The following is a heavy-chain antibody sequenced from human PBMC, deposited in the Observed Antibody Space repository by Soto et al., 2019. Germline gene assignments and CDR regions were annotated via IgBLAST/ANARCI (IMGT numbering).Heavy chain of an antibody. CDR2: INAGNGNT. J-gene: IGHJ4*02. CDR1: GYTFTSYA. V-gene: IGHV1-3*01. Sequence: VQLVQSGAEVKKPGASVKVSCKASGYTFTSYAMHWVRQAPGQRLEWMGWINAGNGNTKYSQKFQGRVTITRDTSASTAYMELSSLRSEDTAVYYCAREPVVVPAATDYWGQGTLVTVSS. CDR3: AREPVVVPAATDY. D-gene: IGHD2-2*01.